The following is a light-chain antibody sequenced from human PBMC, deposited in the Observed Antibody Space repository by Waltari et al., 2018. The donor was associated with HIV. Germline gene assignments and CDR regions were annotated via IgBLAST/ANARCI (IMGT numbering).Light chain of an antibody. V-gene: IGLV3-21*04. CDR3: QVWDSSSDRAV. CDR1: NIGRKS. J-gene: IGLJ7*01. Sequence: SYVLTQPPSVSVAPGKTARITCGGNNIGRKSVHWYQQKPGQAPVLVIYYDSDRPSGIPERFSGSNSGNTATLTISRVEAGDEADYYCQVWDSSSDRAVFGGGTQLTVL. CDR2: YDS.